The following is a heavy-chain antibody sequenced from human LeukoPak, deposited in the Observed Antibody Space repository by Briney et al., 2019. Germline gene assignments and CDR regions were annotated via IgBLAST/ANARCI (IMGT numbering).Heavy chain of an antibody. J-gene: IGHJ4*02. CDR1: GGSISSYY. V-gene: IGHV4-4*07. Sequence: SETLSLTCTVSGGSISSYYWSWIRQPARKGLEWIGHIYTSGSTNYNPSLKSRVTMSVDTSKNQFSLKLSSVTAADTAVYYCARGSYCSSTSCYLFDYWGQGTLVTVSS. D-gene: IGHD2-2*01. CDR2: IYTSGST. CDR3: ARGSYCSSTSCYLFDY.